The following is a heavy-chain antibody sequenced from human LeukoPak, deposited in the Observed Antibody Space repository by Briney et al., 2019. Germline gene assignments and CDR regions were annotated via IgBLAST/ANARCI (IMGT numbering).Heavy chain of an antibody. J-gene: IGHJ4*02. V-gene: IGHV3-21*01. Sequence: GGSLRLSCAASGFMFSGYSMNWVRQAPGKGLEWVSSISSSSRYISYADSVKGRFTISRDNAKNSLYLQMNSLRAEDTAVYYCARDSYGDYSYDSWGQGTLVTVSS. CDR3: ARDSYGDYSYDS. CDR1: GFMFSGYS. CDR2: ISSSSRYI. D-gene: IGHD4-17*01.